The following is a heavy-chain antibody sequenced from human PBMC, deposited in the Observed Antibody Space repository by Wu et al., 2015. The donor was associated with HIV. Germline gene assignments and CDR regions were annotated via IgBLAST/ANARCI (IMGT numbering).Heavy chain of an antibody. CDR3: VRGTETDVVGYYYYTLDV. D-gene: IGHD3-10*01. CDR1: GGTFSSYA. CDR2: IIPIFGTA. V-gene: IGHV1-69*13. Sequence: QVQLEQSGAEVKKPGSSVKVSCKASGGTFSSYAISWVRQAPGQGLEWMGRIIPIFGTANYAQKFQGRVTITADESTSTAYMELSRLTSEDTAVYYCVRGTETDVVGYYYYTLDVWGHGTAVTVFS. J-gene: IGHJ6*02.